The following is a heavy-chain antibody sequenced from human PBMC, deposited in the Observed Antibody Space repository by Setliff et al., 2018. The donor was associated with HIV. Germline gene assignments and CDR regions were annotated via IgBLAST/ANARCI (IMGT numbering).Heavy chain of an antibody. CDR2: IKQDGSEK. CDR1: GFTFSSYW. V-gene: IGHV3-7*01. CDR3: ARGTYYYDSFGPEYFQH. Sequence: PGGSLRLSCAASGFTFSSYWMSWVRQAPGKGLEWVVNIKQDGSEKYYVDSVKGRFTISRDNAKNSLYLQMNSLRAEDTAVYYCARGTYYYDSFGPEYFQHWGQGTLVTVSS. D-gene: IGHD3-22*01. J-gene: IGHJ1*01.